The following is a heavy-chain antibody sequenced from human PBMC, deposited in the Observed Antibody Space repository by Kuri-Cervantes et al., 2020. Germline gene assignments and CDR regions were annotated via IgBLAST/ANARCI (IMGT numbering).Heavy chain of an antibody. CDR1: GFTFSSYW. Sequence: GESLKISCAASGFTFSSYWMSWVRQAPGKGLEWVANIKQDGSEKYYVDSVKGRFTISRDNAKNSLYLQMNSLRAEDTAVYYCARGRTQGSSWLPEDYWGQGTLVTVSS. V-gene: IGHV3-7*01. CDR3: ARGRTQGSSWLPEDY. CDR2: IKQDGSEK. J-gene: IGHJ4*02. D-gene: IGHD6-13*01.